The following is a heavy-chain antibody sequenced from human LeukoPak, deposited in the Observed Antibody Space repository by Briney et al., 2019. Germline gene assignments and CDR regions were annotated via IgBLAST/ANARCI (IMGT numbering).Heavy chain of an antibody. CDR2: IYYSGST. V-gene: IGHV4-59*11. Sequence: SETLSLACTVSGGSISSHYWSWVRQPPGKGLEWIGNIYYSGSTNYNPSLKSRVTISVDTSKNQFSLKLSSVTAADTAVYYCARGYNSGSYVHNWFDPWGQGPLATVSS. CDR3: ARGYNSGSYVHNWFDP. J-gene: IGHJ5*02. D-gene: IGHD1-26*01. CDR1: GGSISSHY.